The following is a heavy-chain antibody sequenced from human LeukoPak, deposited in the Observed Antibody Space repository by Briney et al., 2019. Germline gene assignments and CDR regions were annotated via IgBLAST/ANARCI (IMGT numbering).Heavy chain of an antibody. CDR2: MNPNSGNT. Sequence: ASVKVSCKASGYTFTSYDINWVRQAPGQGLEWMGWMNPNSGNTGYAQKFQGRVTMTRNTSISTAYMELSSLRSEDTAVYYCARIRRIAARPQRGYYYYYMDVWGKGTTVTVSS. V-gene: IGHV1-8*01. CDR3: ARIRRIAARPQRGYYYYYMDV. D-gene: IGHD6-6*01. CDR1: GYTFTSYD. J-gene: IGHJ6*03.